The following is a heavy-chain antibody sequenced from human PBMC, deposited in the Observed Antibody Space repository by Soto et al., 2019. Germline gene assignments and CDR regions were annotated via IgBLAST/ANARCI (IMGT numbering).Heavy chain of an antibody. J-gene: IGHJ1*01. D-gene: IGHD3-22*01. V-gene: IGHV4-59*01. CDR2: IYYSGST. CDR1: GGSISSYY. CDR3: ASLGYYYDSSGYWEYFQH. Sequence: SETLSLTCTVSGGSISSYYWSWIRQPPGKGLEWIGYIYYSGSTNYNPSLKSRVTISVDTSKNQFSLKLSSVTAADTAVYYCASLGYYYDSSGYWEYFQHWGQGTLVTVSS.